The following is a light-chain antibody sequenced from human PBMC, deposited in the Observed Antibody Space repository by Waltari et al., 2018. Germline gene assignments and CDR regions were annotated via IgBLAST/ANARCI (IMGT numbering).Light chain of an antibody. Sequence: QSVLTQPPSASGTPGQWVTISCSGSSSNIGSNTVTWYQQLPGTAPKLLIYSTNQRPSGVPDRFSGSKSGTSASLAISGLQSEDEADYYCAAWDDSLNGPVFGGGTKLTVL. CDR3: AAWDDSLNGPV. J-gene: IGLJ2*01. CDR1: SSNIGSNT. CDR2: STN. V-gene: IGLV1-44*01.